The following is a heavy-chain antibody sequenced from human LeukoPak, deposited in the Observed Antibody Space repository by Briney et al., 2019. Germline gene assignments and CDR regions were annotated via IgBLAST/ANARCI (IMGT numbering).Heavy chain of an antibody. D-gene: IGHD6-13*01. CDR2: ISYDGSNK. CDR3: AKDPLPSMRQQLVRYNWFDP. J-gene: IGHJ5*02. V-gene: IGHV3-30*07. Sequence: GRSLRLSCAASGFTFSSYAMHWVRQAPGKGLEWVAVISYDGSNKYYADSVKGRFTISRDNSKNTLYLQMNSLRAEDTAVYYCAKDPLPSMRQQLVRYNWFDPWGQGTLVTVSS. CDR1: GFTFSSYA.